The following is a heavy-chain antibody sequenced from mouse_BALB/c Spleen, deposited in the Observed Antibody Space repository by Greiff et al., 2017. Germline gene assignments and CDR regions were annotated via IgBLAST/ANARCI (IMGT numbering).Heavy chain of an antibody. CDR1: GFTFSDYY. D-gene: IGHD1-1*01. J-gene: IGHJ3*01. CDR3: AREDYGSRSY. Sequence: EVKLVESGGGLVKPGGSLKLSCAASGFTFSDYYMYWVRQTPEKRLEWVATISDGGSYTYYPDSVKGRFTISRDNAKNNLYLQMSSLKSEDTAMYYCAREDYGSRSYWGQGTLVTVSA. V-gene: IGHV5-4*02. CDR2: ISDGGSYT.